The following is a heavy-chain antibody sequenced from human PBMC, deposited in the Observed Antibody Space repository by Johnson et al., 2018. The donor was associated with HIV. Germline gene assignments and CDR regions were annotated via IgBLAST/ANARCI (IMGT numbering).Heavy chain of an antibody. V-gene: IGHV3-7*02. D-gene: IGHD3-3*01. J-gene: IGHJ3*02. CDR2: IKQDGSEK. CDR3: ARGASTDLDDAFDI. CDR1: GFTFSSYW. Sequence: VQLVESGGGLVQPGGSLRLSCAASGFTFSSYWMSWVRQAPGKGLEWVANIKQDGSEKYYVDSVKGRFTISRDNAKNSLYLQMNSLRAEDTAVDYCARGASTDLDDAFDIWGQGTMVTVSS.